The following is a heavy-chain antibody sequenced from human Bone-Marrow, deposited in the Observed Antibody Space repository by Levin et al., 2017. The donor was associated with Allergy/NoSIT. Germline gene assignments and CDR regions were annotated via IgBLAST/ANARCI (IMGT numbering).Heavy chain of an antibody. D-gene: IGHD6-19*01. J-gene: IGHJ5*02. CDR3: ARETAVKWLGGWFDP. V-gene: IGHV4-59*01. CDR2: IYYSGST. CDR1: GGSISSYY. Sequence: PSETLSLTCTVSGGSISSYYWSWIRQPPGKGLEWIGYIYYSGSTNYNPSLKSRVTISVDTSKNQFSLKLSSVTAADTAVYYCARETAVKWLGGWFDPWGQGTLVTVSS.